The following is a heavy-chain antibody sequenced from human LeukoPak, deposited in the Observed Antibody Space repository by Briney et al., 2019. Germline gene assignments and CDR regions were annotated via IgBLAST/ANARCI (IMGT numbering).Heavy chain of an antibody. D-gene: IGHD3-3*02. Sequence: SGTLSLTCAVSGGSISSSNWWSWVRQPPGKGLEWIGEIYHSGSTNYNPSLKSRVTISVDKSKNQFSLKLSSVTAADTAVYYCARMEGLAAPVFDYWGQGTLVTVSS. CDR2: IYHSGST. CDR3: ARMEGLAAPVFDY. V-gene: IGHV4-4*02. J-gene: IGHJ4*02. CDR1: GGSISSSNW.